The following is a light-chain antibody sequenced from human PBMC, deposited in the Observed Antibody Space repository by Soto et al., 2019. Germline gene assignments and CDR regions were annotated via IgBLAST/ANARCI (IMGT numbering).Light chain of an antibody. CDR2: DAS. J-gene: IGKJ5*01. Sequence: DIQMTQSPSTLSASVGDRVTITCRASQSISTWLAWYQQKPGKAPNLLIYDASTLQSGVPSRFSGSGSGTDFTLTISSLLPEDFATYYCQQLNSYLYTFGQGTRLEIK. CDR3: QQLNSYLYT. V-gene: IGKV1-5*01. CDR1: QSISTW.